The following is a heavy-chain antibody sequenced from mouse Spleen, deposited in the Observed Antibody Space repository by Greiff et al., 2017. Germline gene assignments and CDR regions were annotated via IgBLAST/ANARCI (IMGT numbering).Heavy chain of an antibody. Sequence: EVMLVESGGGLVKPGGSLKLSCAASGFTFSSYAMSWVRQTPEKRLEWVATISSGGSYTYYPDSVKGRFTISRDNAKNTLYLQMSSLRSEDTAMYYCARHDGGTTATVAYWGQGTLVTVSA. D-gene: IGHD1-2*01. CDR3: ARHDGGTTATVAY. CDR1: GFTFSSYA. V-gene: IGHV5-9-1*01. CDR2: ISSGGSYT. J-gene: IGHJ3*01.